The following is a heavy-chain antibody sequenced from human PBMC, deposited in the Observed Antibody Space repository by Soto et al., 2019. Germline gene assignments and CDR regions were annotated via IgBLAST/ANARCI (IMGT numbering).Heavy chain of an antibody. CDR1: GLTFVSAW. J-gene: IGHJ4*02. D-gene: IGHD3-10*01. V-gene: IGHV3-15*01. CDR2: IKSKTSGETT. Sequence: VRLSCTTSGLTFVSAWMAWVRQAPGKGLEWVGRIKSKTSGETTDYGAPVKGRFTISRDDSKDTFYLQMNSLKTEDTAVYFCAVDVARRGFGELEYWGQGILVIVSS. CDR3: AVDVARRGFGELEY.